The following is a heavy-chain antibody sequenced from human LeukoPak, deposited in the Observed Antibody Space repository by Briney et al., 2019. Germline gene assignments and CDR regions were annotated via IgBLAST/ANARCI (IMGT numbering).Heavy chain of an antibody. Sequence: PSETLSLTCAVYSGSFGGYYWSWIRQPPGKGLEWIGEINHSGSTSYNPSLKSRVSISVDASKNQFSLKLSSVTAADTAVYYCARGVSNFDYWGQGTLVTVSS. CDR3: ARGVSNFDY. D-gene: IGHD5/OR15-5a*01. CDR2: INHSGST. J-gene: IGHJ4*02. CDR1: SGSFGGYY. V-gene: IGHV4-34*01.